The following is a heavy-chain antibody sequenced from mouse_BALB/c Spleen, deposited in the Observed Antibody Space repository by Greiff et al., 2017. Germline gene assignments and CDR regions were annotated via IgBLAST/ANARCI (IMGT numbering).Heavy chain of an antibody. D-gene: IGHD2-9*01. CDR1: GFTFSDYY. CDR3: ARDPYYGYEGWYFDV. CDR2: ISDGGSYT. Sequence: EVMLVESGGGLVKPGGSLKLSCAASGFTFSDYYMYWVRQTPEKRLEWVATISDGGSYTYYPDSVKGRFTISRDNAKNNLYLQMSSLKSEDTAMYYCARDPYYGYEGWYFDVWGAGTTVTVSS. J-gene: IGHJ1*01. V-gene: IGHV5-4*02.